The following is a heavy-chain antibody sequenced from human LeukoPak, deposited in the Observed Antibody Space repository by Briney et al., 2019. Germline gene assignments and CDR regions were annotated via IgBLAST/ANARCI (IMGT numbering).Heavy chain of an antibody. CDR2: IDGSGSST. CDR3: AKYFYDSGSYSFDY. CDR1: GFTFNNYA. D-gene: IGHD3-10*01. J-gene: IGHJ4*02. V-gene: IGHV3-23*01. Sequence: GGSLRLSCAVSGFTFNNYAMSWVRQAPAKGLEWVSAIDGSGSSTYYADSVQGRFIISRDNSKNTLYLQMNSLKAEDTAAYNCAKYFYDSGSYSFDYWGQGALVTVSS.